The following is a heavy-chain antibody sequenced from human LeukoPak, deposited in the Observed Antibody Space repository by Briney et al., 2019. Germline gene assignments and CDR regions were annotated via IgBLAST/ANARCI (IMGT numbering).Heavy chain of an antibody. CDR3: ATLDSGSYYEAFDI. Sequence: ASVKVSCKASGYTFTSYGISWVRQAPGQGLEWMGWISAYNGNTNYAQKLQGRVTMTTDTSTSTAYMELRSLRSDDTAVYYCATLDSGSYYEAFDIWGQGTMVTVSS. D-gene: IGHD1-26*01. J-gene: IGHJ3*02. CDR1: GYTFTSYG. V-gene: IGHV1-18*01. CDR2: ISAYNGNT.